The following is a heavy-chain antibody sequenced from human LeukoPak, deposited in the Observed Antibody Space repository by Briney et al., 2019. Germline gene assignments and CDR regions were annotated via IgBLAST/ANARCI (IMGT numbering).Heavy chain of an antibody. V-gene: IGHV3-53*01. J-gene: IGHJ4*02. CDR1: GFTVSSNY. D-gene: IGHD6-19*01. Sequence: GGSLRLSCAASGFTVSSNYMSWVRQAPGKGLEWVSVIYSGGSTYYADSVKGRFTISRDNSKNTLYLQMNSLRAEDTAVYYCARAGQWLVSDFDYWGQGTLVTVSS. CDR3: ARAGQWLVSDFDY. CDR2: IYSGGST.